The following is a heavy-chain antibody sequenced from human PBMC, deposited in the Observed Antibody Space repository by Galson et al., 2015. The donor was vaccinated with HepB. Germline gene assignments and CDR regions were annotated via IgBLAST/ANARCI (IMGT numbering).Heavy chain of an antibody. CDR3: AGGIGTTLWLAWPNYGMDV. CDR1: GFTFSSSG. J-gene: IGHJ6*02. V-gene: IGHV3-33*01. D-gene: IGHD1/OR15-1a*01. Sequence: SLRLSCAASGFTFSSSGMHWVRQAPGKGLEWVAVIWNDGSNKNYADFAKGRFTISIANSKNTLYLKMNSLRVEGTAVYYCAGGIGTTLWLAWPNYGMDVWGRGTTVTVSS. CDR2: IWNDGSNK.